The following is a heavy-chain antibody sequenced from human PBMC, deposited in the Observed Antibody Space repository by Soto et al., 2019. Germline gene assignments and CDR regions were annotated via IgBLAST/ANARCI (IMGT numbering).Heavy chain of an antibody. CDR1: GGTFSSYA. CDR3: ALADGIAAAGGRGLY. V-gene: IGHV1-69*13. J-gene: IGHJ4*02. CDR2: IIPTFGTA. D-gene: IGHD6-13*01. Sequence: GASVKVSCKASGGTFSSYAISWVRQAPGQGLEWMGGIIPTFGTANYAQKFQGRVTITADESTSTAYMELSSLRSEDTAVYYCALADGIAAAGGRGLYWGQGTLVTVSS.